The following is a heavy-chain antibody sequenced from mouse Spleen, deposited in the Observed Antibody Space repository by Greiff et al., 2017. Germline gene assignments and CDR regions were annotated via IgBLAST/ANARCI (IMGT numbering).Heavy chain of an antibody. V-gene: IGHV5-9*04. CDR2: ISSGGGNT. J-gene: IGHJ2*01. Sequence: EVQLQESGGGLVKPGGSLKLSCAASGFTFSSYTMSWVRQTPAKRLEWVATISSGGGNTYYPDSVKGRFSISRDNARNTLYLQMSSLRSEDTAMYYCARGRLGYYFDYWGQGTTLTVSS. D-gene: IGHD2-4*01. CDR1: GFTFSSYT. CDR3: ARGRLGYYFDY.